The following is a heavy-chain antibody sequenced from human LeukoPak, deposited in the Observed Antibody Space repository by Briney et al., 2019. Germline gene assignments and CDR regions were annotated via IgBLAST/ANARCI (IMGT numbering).Heavy chain of an antibody. CDR3: ARGLGTYDFWSGYTPSSTPSYYFDY. D-gene: IGHD3-3*01. J-gene: IGHJ4*02. Sequence: SQTLSLTCTVSGGSISSSSSYCNWIRQPAGKGLEWIGRIYTSGSTNYNPSLKSRVTISVDTSKNQFSLKLSSVTAADTAVYYCARGLGTYDFWSGYTPSSTPSYYFDYWGQGTLVTVSS. CDR2: IYTSGST. V-gene: IGHV4-61*02. CDR1: GGSISSSSSY.